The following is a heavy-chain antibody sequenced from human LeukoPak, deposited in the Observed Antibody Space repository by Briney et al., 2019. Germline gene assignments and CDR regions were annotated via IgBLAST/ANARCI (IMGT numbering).Heavy chain of an antibody. D-gene: IGHD3-3*01. Sequence: ASVNVSCKASGYTFTSYDINWVRHGPGPGLEWVGWMNPNSGNTGYSQKFQGRVTMTRNTSISTAYMELSSLRSEDTAVYYCARAKVLEWLLYPLYYYYMDVWGKGTTVTVSS. J-gene: IGHJ6*03. V-gene: IGHV1-8*01. CDR1: GYTFTSYD. CDR3: ARAKVLEWLLYPLYYYYMDV. CDR2: MNPNSGNT.